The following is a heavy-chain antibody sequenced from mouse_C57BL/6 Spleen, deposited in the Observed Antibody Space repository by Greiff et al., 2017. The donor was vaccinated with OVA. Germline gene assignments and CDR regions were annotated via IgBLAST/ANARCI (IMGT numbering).Heavy chain of an antibody. CDR2: IHPNSGST. CDR1: GYTFTSYW. CDR3: ARRETGTGWYFDV. D-gene: IGHD4-1*01. V-gene: IGHV1-64*01. Sequence: QVQLKQPGAELVKPGASVKLSCKASGYTFTSYWMHWVKQRPGQGLEWIGMIHPNSGSTNYNEKFKSKATLTVDKSSSTAYMQLSSLTSEDSAVYYCARRETGTGWYFDVWGTGTTVTVSS. J-gene: IGHJ1*03.